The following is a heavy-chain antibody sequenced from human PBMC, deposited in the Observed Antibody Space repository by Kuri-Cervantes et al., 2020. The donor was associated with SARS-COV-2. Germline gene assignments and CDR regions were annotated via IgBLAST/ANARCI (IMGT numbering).Heavy chain of an antibody. D-gene: IGHD6-13*01. CDR3: ARDRGIAAADRGWFDP. CDR2: ISSSSSTI. CDR1: GFTFSDYY. J-gene: IGHJ5*02. V-gene: IGHV3-11*04. Sequence: GESLKISCTASGFTFSDYYMSWIRQAPGKGLEWVSYISSSSSTIYYADSVKGRFTISRDNAKNSLYLQMNSLRAEDTAVYYYARDRGIAAADRGWFDPWGQGTLVTVSS.